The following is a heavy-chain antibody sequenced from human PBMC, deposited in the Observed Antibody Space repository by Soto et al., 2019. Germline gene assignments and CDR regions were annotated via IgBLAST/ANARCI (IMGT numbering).Heavy chain of an antibody. CDR2: IVVGTGST. V-gene: IGHV1-58*02. J-gene: IGHJ4*02. D-gene: IGHD3-22*01. CDR1: GFTLENSA. CDR3: GADEVDHFDPSGYYYLAY. Sequence: SVKVSCKASGFTLENSAIQWVRQARGHRLEWIGWIVVGTGSTNYAQKFQERVTVTRDLSTSTVYMELSSLTPEDTAVYYCGADEVDHFDPSGYYYLAYWGPGTPVTVSS.